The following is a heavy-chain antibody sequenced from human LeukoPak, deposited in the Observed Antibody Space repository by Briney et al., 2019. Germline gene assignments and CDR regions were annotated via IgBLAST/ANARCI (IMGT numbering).Heavy chain of an antibody. D-gene: IGHD2-2*01. Sequence: SQTLSPTCAVSGGSISSGGYSWSWIRQPPGKGLEWIGYIYHSGSTYYNPSLKSRVTISVDRSKNQFSPKLSSVTAADTAVYYCARATTVGYCSSTSCRRYYFDYWGQGTLVTVSS. CDR1: GGSISSGGYS. V-gene: IGHV4-30-2*01. J-gene: IGHJ4*02. CDR2: IYHSGST. CDR3: ARATTVGYCSSTSCRRYYFDY.